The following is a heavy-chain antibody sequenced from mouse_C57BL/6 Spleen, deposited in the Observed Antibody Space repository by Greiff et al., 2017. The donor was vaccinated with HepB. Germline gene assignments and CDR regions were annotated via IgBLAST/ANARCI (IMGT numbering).Heavy chain of an antibody. J-gene: IGHJ4*01. CDR2: ISNGGGST. V-gene: IGHV5-12*01. CDR3: ARHDYSNYAMDC. CDR1: GFTFSDYY. D-gene: IGHD2-5*01. Sequence: EVKLMESGGGLVQPGGSLKLSCAASGFTFSDYYMYWVRQTPEKRLEWVAYISNGGGSTYYPDTVKGRFTISRDNAKNTLYLQMSRLKSEDTAMYYCARHDYSNYAMDCWGQGTSVTVSS.